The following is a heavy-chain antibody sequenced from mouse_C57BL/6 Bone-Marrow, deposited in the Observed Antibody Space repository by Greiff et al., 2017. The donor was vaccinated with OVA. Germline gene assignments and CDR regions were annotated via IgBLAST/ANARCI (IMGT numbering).Heavy chain of an antibody. J-gene: IGHJ3*01. CDR1: GFTFSSYA. V-gene: IGHV5-9-1*02. CDR2: ISSGGDYI. Sequence: EVQLVESGEGLVKPGGSLKLSCAASGFTFSSYAMSWVRQTPEKRLEWVAYISSGGDYIYYADTVKGRFTISRDNARNTLYLQMSSLKSEDTAMYYCTRERGYYGSSPFAYWGQGTLVTVSA. CDR3: TRERGYYGSSPFAY. D-gene: IGHD1-1*01.